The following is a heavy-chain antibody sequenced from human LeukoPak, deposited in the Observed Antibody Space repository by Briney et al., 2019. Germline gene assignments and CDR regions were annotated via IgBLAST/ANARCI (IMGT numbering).Heavy chain of an antibody. Sequence: SQTLSLTCTVSGGSISSGGYYWSWIRQPPGKGLEWIGYIYHSGSTYYNPSLKSRVTISVDRSKNQFSLKLSSVTAADTAVYYCARGQRGYCSSTSCRYYDYYYYMDVWGKGTTVTVSS. J-gene: IGHJ6*03. CDR1: GGSISSGGYY. CDR3: ARGQRGYCSSTSCRYYDYYYYMDV. D-gene: IGHD2-2*01. V-gene: IGHV4-30-2*01. CDR2: IYHSGST.